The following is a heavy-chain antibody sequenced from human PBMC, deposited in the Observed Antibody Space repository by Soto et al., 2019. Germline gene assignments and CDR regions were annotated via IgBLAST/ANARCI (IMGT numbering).Heavy chain of an antibody. J-gene: IGHJ4*02. Sequence: GGALRPSCASSGFTFISSWMYWVRQGPGKGLVWVSRISSDGRSTSYADSVKGRFTISRDNAKNTLYLQMNSLRAEDTAVYYCISVGPSFDYWGQGTLVPVSS. CDR3: ISVGPSFDY. CDR2: ISSDGRST. CDR1: GFTFISSW. V-gene: IGHV3-74*01. D-gene: IGHD1-26*01.